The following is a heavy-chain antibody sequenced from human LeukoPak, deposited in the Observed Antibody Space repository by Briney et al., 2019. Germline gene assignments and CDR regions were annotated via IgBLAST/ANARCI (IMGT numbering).Heavy chain of an antibody. V-gene: IGHV4-39*07. J-gene: IGHJ3*02. D-gene: IGHD3-22*01. CDR2: IYYSGKT. Sequence: PSGTLSLTCTVSGGSISKDYWGWIRQPPGKGLEWIGSIYYSGKTYYNPSLKSRVTISVDTSKNQFSLKLSSVTAADTAVYYCAREGYYDSSASGAFDIWGQGTMVTVSS. CDR1: GGSISKDY. CDR3: AREGYYDSSASGAFDI.